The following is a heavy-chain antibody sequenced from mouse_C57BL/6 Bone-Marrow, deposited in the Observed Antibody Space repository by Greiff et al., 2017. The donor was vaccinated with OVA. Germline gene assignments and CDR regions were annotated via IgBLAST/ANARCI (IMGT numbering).Heavy chain of an antibody. CDR1: GYSFTDYN. V-gene: IGHV1-39*01. CDR2: INPKYGTT. Sequence: VQLQQSGPELVKPGASVKISCKASGYSFTDYNMNWVKQSNGKSLEWIGVINPKYGTTSYNQKFKGKATLTVAQSSSTAYMQLNSLSSEDSAVYYCARGGLGGAWFAYWGQGTLVTVSA. J-gene: IGHJ3*01. CDR3: ARGGLGGAWFAY. D-gene: IGHD4-1*01.